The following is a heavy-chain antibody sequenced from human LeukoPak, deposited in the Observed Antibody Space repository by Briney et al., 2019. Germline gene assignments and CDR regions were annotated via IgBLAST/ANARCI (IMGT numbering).Heavy chain of an antibody. D-gene: IGHD1-26*01. CDR3: AREGSSGQDWYAFDV. Sequence: ASVRVSCKASGFSFTGYYVQWLRLAPGQGLEWVGWMYFNSGATRYAPKFQDRVTMTRDTSISTAYMELSSLRADDTAMYFCAREGSSGQDWYAFDVWGQETMVTVSS. CDR1: GFSFTGYY. J-gene: IGHJ3*01. CDR2: MYFNSGAT. V-gene: IGHV1-2*02.